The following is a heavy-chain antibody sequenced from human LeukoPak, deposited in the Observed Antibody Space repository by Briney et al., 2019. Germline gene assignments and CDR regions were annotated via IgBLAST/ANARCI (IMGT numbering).Heavy chain of an antibody. Sequence: ASVKVSCKASGYTFNNHYMYWVRQAPGQGLEWMGWISAYNGNTNYAQKLQGRVTMTSDTSTSTAYMELRSLRSDDTAVYYCALGKKSGGSYPYWGQGTLVTVSS. CDR1: GYTFNNHY. CDR2: ISAYNGNT. D-gene: IGHD1-26*01. J-gene: IGHJ4*02. V-gene: IGHV1-18*01. CDR3: ALGKKSGGSYPY.